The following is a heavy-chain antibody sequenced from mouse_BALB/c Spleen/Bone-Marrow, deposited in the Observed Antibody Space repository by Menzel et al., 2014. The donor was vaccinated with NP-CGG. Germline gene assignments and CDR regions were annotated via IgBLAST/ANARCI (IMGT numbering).Heavy chain of an antibody. J-gene: IGHJ4*01. Sequence: EVQVVESGGGLVQPGGSLKLSCATSGFTSSDYYMYWVRQTPEKRLEWVAYISNGGGSTYYPDTVKGRFTISRDNAKNTLYLQMSRLKSEDTAMYYCARPTIYYDYDGYAMDYWGQGTSVTVSS. CDR3: ARPTIYYDYDGYAMDY. D-gene: IGHD2-4*01. CDR2: ISNGGGST. V-gene: IGHV5-12*02. CDR1: GFTSSDYY.